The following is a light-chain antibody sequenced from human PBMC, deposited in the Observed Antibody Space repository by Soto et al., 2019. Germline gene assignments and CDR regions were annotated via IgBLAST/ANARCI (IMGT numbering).Light chain of an antibody. CDR3: HQLNSFPLT. V-gene: IGKV1-9*01. CDR2: AAS. J-gene: IGKJ4*01. Sequence: DIPLTQSPSFLSASVGDRVTITCRASQGISSFLAWYQQKPGKAPNLLIYAASTLQSGVPSRFSGSGSGTEFTLTISSLQPEDFATYYCHQLNSFPLTFGGGTKVEIK. CDR1: QGISSF.